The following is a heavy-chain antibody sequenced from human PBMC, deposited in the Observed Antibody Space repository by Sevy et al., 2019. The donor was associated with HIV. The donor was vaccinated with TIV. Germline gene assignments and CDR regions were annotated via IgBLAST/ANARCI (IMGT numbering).Heavy chain of an antibody. CDR1: GFSFSDYW. CDR2: MGQDGREK. J-gene: IGHJ4*02. D-gene: IGHD3-16*01. CDR3: ARGVFGPWTRLGLGY. Sequence: GGSLRLSCAASGFSFSDYWMPWVRQAPGKGLEWVANMGQDGREKYYVDSVKGRFTISRDNAKNSLYLQMNSLRAEDTAVYYCARGVFGPWTRLGLGYWGQGTLVTVSS. V-gene: IGHV3-7*03.